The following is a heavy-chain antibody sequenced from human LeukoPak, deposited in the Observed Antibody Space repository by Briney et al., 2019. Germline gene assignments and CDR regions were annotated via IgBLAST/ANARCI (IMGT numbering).Heavy chain of an antibody. Sequence: SETLSLTCAVYGGSFSGYYWSWIRQPPGKGLEWIGEINHSGSTNYNPSLKSRVTISVDTSKNQFSLKLSSVTAADTAVYYCARGHYWYFDLWGRGTLVTVSS. J-gene: IGHJ2*01. CDR3: ARGHYWYFDL. CDR1: GGSFSGYY. V-gene: IGHV4-34*01. CDR2: INHSGST.